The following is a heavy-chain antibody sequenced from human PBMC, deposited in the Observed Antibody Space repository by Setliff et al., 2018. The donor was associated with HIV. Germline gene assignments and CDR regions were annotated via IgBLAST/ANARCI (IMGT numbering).Heavy chain of an antibody. Sequence: KTSETLSLTCTVSGGSISSYYWSWIRQPPGKGLEWIGYIYTSGSTNYNPSLKSRVTISVDTSKNQFSLKLSSVTAADTAVYYCAREEAITMVRGVIITPAGYFDYWGQGTLVTVSS. CDR1: GGSISSYY. V-gene: IGHV4-4*08. D-gene: IGHD3-10*01. J-gene: IGHJ4*02. CDR2: IYTSGST. CDR3: AREEAITMVRGVIITPAGYFDY.